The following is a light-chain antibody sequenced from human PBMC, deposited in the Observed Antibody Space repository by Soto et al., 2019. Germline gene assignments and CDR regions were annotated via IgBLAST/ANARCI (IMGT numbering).Light chain of an antibody. CDR1: ENINGW. J-gene: IGKJ1*01. CDR3: QQYETFSGT. V-gene: IGKV1-5*01. Sequence: DIQMTQSPSALSASVGDRVTITCRASENINGWLAWYQQKPGKAPKLLIFSASSLQSGVPSRFSGSGSGTEFTLTITSLQPDDFATYYCQQYETFSGTFGPGTKVDIK. CDR2: SAS.